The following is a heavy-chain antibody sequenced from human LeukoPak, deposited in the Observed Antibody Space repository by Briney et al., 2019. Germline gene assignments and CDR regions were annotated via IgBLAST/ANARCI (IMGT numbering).Heavy chain of an antibody. CDR3: ARDGVWAVTTPLDDAFDI. CDR2: IYYSGST. CDR1: GGSISSGDYY. V-gene: IGHV4-30-4*08. D-gene: IGHD4-17*01. Sequence: SETLSLTCTVSGGSISSGDYYWSWIRQPPGKGLEWIGYIYYSGSTYHNPSLKSRVTISVDTSKNQFSLKLSSVTAADTAVYYCARDGVWAVTTPLDDAFDIWGQGTMVTVSS. J-gene: IGHJ3*02.